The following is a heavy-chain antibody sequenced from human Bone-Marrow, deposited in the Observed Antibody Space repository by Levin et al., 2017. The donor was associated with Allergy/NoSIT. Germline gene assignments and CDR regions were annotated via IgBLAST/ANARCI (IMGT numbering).Heavy chain of an antibody. D-gene: IGHD3-10*01. J-gene: IGHJ6*02. CDR2: IKKDGSEK. CDR3: ARYRDYYGSGSHLVDL. V-gene: IGHV3-7*01. Sequence: ETLSLTCAASGFMFSIYWMSWVRQAPGKGLEWVANIKKDGSEKYYVDSVKGRFTISRDNAKKSMYLQVNSLRVEDTAVYYCARYRDYYGSGSHLVDLWGLGTTVTVSS. CDR1: GFMFSIYW.